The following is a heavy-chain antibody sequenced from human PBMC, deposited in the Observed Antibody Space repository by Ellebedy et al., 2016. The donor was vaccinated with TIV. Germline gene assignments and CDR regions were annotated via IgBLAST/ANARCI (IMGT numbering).Heavy chain of an antibody. Sequence: ASVKVSXXASGYTFTSYGISWVRQAPGQGLEWMGWISAYNGNTNYAQKLQGRVTMTTDTSTSTAYMELRSLRSDDTAVYYCARDKCSGGSCYCDYWGQGTLVTVSS. V-gene: IGHV1-18*01. CDR2: ISAYNGNT. CDR1: GYTFTSYG. CDR3: ARDKCSGGSCYCDY. D-gene: IGHD2-15*01. J-gene: IGHJ4*02.